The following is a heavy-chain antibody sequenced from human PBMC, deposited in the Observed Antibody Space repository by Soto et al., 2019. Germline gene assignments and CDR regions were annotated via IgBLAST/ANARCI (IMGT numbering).Heavy chain of an antibody. CDR1: GGSISSYY. CDR2: IYYSGST. D-gene: IGHD6-13*01. CDR3: ASRCSSAFDI. V-gene: IGHV4-59*08. J-gene: IGHJ3*02. Sequence: PSETLSLTCTVSGGSISSYYWSWIRQPPGKGLEWIGYIYYSGSTNYNPSLQSRVTISVDTSKNQFSLRLSSVTAADTAVYYCASRCSSAFDIWGQGTMVTVSS.